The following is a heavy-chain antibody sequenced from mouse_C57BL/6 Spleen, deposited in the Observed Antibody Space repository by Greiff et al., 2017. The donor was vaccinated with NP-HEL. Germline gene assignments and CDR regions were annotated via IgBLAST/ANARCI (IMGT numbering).Heavy chain of an antibody. Sequence: EVQLVESGGGLVQPGGSLKLSCAASGFTFSDYYMYWVRQTPEKRLEWVAYISNGGGSTYYPDTVKGRFTISRDNAKNTLYLQMSRLKSDDTAMYYCARHNGYYAMDYWGQGTSVTVSS. CDR1: GFTFSDYY. V-gene: IGHV5-12*01. CDR2: ISNGGGST. CDR3: ARHNGYYAMDY. J-gene: IGHJ4*01.